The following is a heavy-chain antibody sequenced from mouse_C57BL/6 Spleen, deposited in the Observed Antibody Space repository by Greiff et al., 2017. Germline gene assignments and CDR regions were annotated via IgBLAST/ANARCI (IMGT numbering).Heavy chain of an antibody. CDR2: IDPSDSYT. D-gene: IGHD1-1*01. CDR1: GYTFTSYW. CDR3: ARELRY. J-gene: IGHJ2*01. Sequence: QVQLQQPGAELVMPGASVKLSCKASGYTFTSYWMHWVKQRPGQGLEWIGEIDPSDSYTNYNQKFKGKSTLTVDESSSTAYMQLSSLTSEDSAVYYCARELRYWGQGTTLTVAS. V-gene: IGHV1-69*01.